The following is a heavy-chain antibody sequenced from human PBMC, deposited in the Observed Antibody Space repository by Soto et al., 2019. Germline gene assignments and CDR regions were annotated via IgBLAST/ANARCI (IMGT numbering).Heavy chain of an antibody. CDR2: INTRGNT. V-gene: IGHV4-4*07. CDR1: GGSVSAYY. D-gene: IGHD6-19*01. CDR3: AKEVGEQWLPTRDCFYYSRLDF. Sequence: SATLSLTCTVSGGSVSAYYWTWIRQPAGKGLEWIGRINTRGNTNYNPSLRSRVTMSVDTYKNQFSLKLTSVTAADTAVYYCAKEVGEQWLPTRDCFYYSRLDFWAQGTTVTVS. J-gene: IGHJ6*02.